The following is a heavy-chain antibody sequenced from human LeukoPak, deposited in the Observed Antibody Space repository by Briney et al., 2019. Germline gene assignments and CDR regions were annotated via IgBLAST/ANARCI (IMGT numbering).Heavy chain of an antibody. J-gene: IGHJ6*03. Sequence: SETLSLTCVVYGGSFSDYYWSWIRQPPGKGLEWIGEINHSGSTNYNPSLKSRVTISVDTSKNQFSLKLSSVTAADTAVYYCARGPPGYCTGGSCYSYYYYYYMDVWAKGTTVTVSS. CDR3: ARGPPGYCTGGSCYSYYYYYYMDV. D-gene: IGHD2-15*01. CDR2: INHSGST. V-gene: IGHV4-34*01. CDR1: GGSFSDYY.